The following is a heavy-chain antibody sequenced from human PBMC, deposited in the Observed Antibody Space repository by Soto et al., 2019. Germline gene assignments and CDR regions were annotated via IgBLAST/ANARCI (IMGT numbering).Heavy chain of an antibody. CDR1: GYIFTGYY. V-gene: IGHV1-2*02. J-gene: IGHJ4*02. CDR3: ARGSPRMGALPTY. CDR2: ISPKSGAT. D-gene: IGHD1-26*01. Sequence: QVQLVQSGDEVQKSGASVKVSCEASGYIFTGYYIHWMRQAPGQGLEGMVWISPKSGATNLAQKFQGRVTLTRDTSITTAYMALTRLKSDDTALYYCARGSPRMGALPTYWGQGTLLTVSS.